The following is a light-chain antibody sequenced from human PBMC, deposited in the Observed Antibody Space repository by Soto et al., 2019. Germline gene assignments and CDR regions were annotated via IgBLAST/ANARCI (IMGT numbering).Light chain of an antibody. CDR3: SSYTSSSTPL. J-gene: IGLJ2*01. CDR2: DVS. Sequence: QSALTQPASVSGSPGQSITISCTGTSSDVGGYNYVSWYPQHPGKAPKLMIYDVSNRPSGVSNRFSGSKSGNTASLTISGLQAEVEADYYCSSYTSSSTPLFGGGT. CDR1: SSDVGGYNY. V-gene: IGLV2-14*01.